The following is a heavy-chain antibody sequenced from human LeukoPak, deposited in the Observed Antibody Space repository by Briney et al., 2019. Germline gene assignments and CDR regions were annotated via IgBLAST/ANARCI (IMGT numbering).Heavy chain of an antibody. J-gene: IGHJ4*02. Sequence: PGGSLRLSCAASGFTFSSYGMHWVRQAPGKGLEGVAVIWYDGSNKFYADSVKGRFTISRDNSKNTLYLQMNSLRAEDTAVYYCARSSGIAVAGTIDYWGQGTLVTVSS. D-gene: IGHD6-19*01. CDR3: ARSSGIAVAGTIDY. V-gene: IGHV3-33*01. CDR1: GFTFSSYG. CDR2: IWYDGSNK.